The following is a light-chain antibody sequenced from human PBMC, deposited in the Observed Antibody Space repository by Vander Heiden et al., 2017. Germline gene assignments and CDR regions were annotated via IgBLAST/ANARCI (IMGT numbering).Light chain of an antibody. CDR2: GAS. Sequence: EIVMTQSPATLSVSPGERATLSCRASQSVSSNLAWYQQKPGQAPRLLIYGASTRATGIPARFSGSGSGTEFTLTISSLQSEEFAVYYCQQYNNGHPGLVTFGQGTRLEIK. CDR3: QQYNNGHPGLVT. J-gene: IGKJ5*01. CDR1: QSVSSN. V-gene: IGKV3-15*01.